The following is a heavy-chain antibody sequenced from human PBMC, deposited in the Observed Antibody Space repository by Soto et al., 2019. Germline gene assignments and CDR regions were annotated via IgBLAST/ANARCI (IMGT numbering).Heavy chain of an antibody. CDR3: AGWGDRWIRPSHYYYYGMDV. Sequence: ASVKVSCKASGYTFTSYGISWVRQAPGQGLEWMGWISAYNGNTSYAQKLQGRVTMTTDTSTSTAYMELSSLRSEDTAVYYCAGWGDRWIRPSHYYYYGMDVWGQGTTVTVSS. J-gene: IGHJ6*02. CDR1: GYTFTSYG. CDR2: ISAYNGNT. V-gene: IGHV1-18*01. D-gene: IGHD3-10*01.